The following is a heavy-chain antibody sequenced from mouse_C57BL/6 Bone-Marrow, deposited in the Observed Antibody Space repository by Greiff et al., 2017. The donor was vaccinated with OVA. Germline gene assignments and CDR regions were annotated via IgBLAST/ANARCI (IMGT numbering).Heavy chain of an antibody. V-gene: IGHV10-1*01. CDR1: GFSFNTYA. D-gene: IGHD2-12*01. CDR3: VRARFYSGFFAWCDY. Sequence: EVKLMESGGGLVQPKGSLKLSCAASGFSFNTYAMNWVRQAPGKGLEWVARIRSKSNNYATSYADSVKDRFTISRDDSESMLYMQISKCRTGDAAMYYCVRARFYSGFFAWCDYWGQGTLVTVSA. J-gene: IGHJ3*01. CDR2: IRSKSNNYAT.